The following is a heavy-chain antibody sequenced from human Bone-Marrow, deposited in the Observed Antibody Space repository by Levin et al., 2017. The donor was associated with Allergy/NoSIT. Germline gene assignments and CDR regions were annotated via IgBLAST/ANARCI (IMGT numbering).Heavy chain of an antibody. D-gene: IGHD4-17*01. Sequence: SQTLSLTCAVYGGSFSGYYWSWIRQPPGKGLEWIGEINHSGSTNYNPSLKSRVTISVDTSKNQFSLKLSSVTAADTAVYYCARSYGVEHWGQGTLVTVSS. J-gene: IGHJ5*02. CDR3: ARSYGVEH. CDR1: GGSFSGYY. CDR2: INHSGST. V-gene: IGHV4-34*01.